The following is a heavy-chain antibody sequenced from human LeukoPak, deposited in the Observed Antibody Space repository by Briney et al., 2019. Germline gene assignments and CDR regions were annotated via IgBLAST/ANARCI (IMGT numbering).Heavy chain of an antibody. J-gene: IGHJ4*02. V-gene: IGHV4-34*01. D-gene: IGHD6-6*01. CDR3: ASQYSSSSGFDY. CDR2: INHSGST. CDR1: GGSFSGYY. Sequence: SETLSPTCAVYGGSFSGYYWSWIRQPPGKGVEWIGEINHSGSTNYNPSLKSRVTISVDTSKNQFSLKLSSVTAADTAVYYCASQYSSSSGFDYWGQGTLVTVSS.